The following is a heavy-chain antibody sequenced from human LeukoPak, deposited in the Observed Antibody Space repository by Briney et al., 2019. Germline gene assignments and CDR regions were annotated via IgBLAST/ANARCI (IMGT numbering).Heavy chain of an antibody. J-gene: IGHJ4*02. CDR3: AKDWAVVVVAARYFDY. D-gene: IGHD2-15*01. CDR1: GFTFSSYA. CDR2: ISGSGGST. V-gene: IGHV3-23*01. Sequence: GGSLRLSCAASGFTFSSYAMSWVRQAPGKVLEWVSAISGSGGSTYYADSVKGRFTISRDNSKNTLYLQMNSLRAEDTAVYYCAKDWAVVVVAARYFDYWGQGTLVTVSS.